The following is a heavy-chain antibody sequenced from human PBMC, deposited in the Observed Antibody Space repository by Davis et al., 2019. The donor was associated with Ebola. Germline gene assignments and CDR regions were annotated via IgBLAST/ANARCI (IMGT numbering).Heavy chain of an antibody. J-gene: IGHJ4*02. CDR1: GFTFSSYG. Sequence: GGSLRLSCAASGFTFSSYGMHWVRQAPGKGLEWVAVISYDGSNKYYADSVKGRFTISRDNSKNTLYLQMNSLRAEDTAVYYCAKVLGYCSSTSCYGDYWGQGTLVTVSS. V-gene: IGHV3-30*18. CDR3: AKVLGYCSSTSCYGDY. CDR2: ISYDGSNK. D-gene: IGHD2-2*01.